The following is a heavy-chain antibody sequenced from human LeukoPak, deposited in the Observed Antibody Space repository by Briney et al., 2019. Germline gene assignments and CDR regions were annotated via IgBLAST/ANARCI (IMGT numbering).Heavy chain of an antibody. CDR3: AEAYYYSYYMDV. CDR2: IRYDGTNI. Sequence: GGSLRLSCAASGFNFSNYGMHWVRQAPGKGLEWAAFIRYDGTNIYYGDSVKGRFTISRDNSKNTLYLQMNSLRADDTAVYYCAEAYYYSYYMDVWGKGTTVTVSS. J-gene: IGHJ6*03. V-gene: IGHV3-30*02. CDR1: GFNFSNYG.